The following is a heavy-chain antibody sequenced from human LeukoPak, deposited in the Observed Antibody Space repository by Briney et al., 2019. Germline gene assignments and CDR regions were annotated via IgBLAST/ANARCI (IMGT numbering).Heavy chain of an antibody. CDR1: GFTFSSYA. Sequence: GGSLRLSCAVSGFTFSSYAMSWVRQAPGKGLEWVSGISGGGGSIHYADSVKGRFTISRDNSKNTLYLQMNSLRAEDTAVYYCAKGFQSYDSDYWGQGTLVTVSS. D-gene: IGHD5-12*01. CDR2: ISGGGGSI. CDR3: AKGFQSYDSDY. J-gene: IGHJ4*02. V-gene: IGHV3-23*01.